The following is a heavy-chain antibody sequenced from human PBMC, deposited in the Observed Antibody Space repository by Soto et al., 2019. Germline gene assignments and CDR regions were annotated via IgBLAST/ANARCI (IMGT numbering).Heavy chain of an antibody. CDR2: IWYDGSNK. CDR3: ARVRYSSGWYRDNIPYDY. CDR1: GFTFSSYG. Sequence: GGSLRLSCAASGFTFSSYGMHWVRQAPGKGLEWVAVIWYDGSNKYYADSVKGRFTISRDNSKNTLYLQMNSLRAEDTAVYYCARVRYSSGWYRDNIPYDYWGQGTLVTVSS. V-gene: IGHV3-33*01. D-gene: IGHD6-19*01. J-gene: IGHJ4*02.